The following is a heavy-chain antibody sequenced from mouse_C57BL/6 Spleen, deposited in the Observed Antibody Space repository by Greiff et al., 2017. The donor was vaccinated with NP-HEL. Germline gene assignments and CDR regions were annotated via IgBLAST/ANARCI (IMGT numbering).Heavy chain of an antibody. V-gene: IGHV1-80*01. CDR3: ASNFITTMDY. Sequence: VQGVESGAELVKPGASVKISCKASGYAFSSYWMNWVKQRPGQGLEWIGQIYPGDGDTNYNGKFKGKATLTADKSSSTAYMQLSSLTSEEAAVYFCASNFITTMDYWGQGTSVTVSS. CDR2: IYPGDGDT. CDR1: GYAFSSYW. J-gene: IGHJ4*01. D-gene: IGHD1-1*01.